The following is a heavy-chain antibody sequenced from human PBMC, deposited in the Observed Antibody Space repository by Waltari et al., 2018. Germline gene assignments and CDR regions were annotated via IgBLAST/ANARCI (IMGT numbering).Heavy chain of an antibody. CDR3: AREITMVRGVIMYYFDY. D-gene: IGHD3-10*01. CDR2: INHSGST. Sequence: QVQLQQWGAGLLKPSETLSLTCAVYGGSFSGYYWSWIRQPPGKGLEWIGEINHSGSTNDNPSLKGRVTISVDTSKNQFSLKLSSVTAADTAVYYCAREITMVRGVIMYYFDYWGQGTLVTVAS. V-gene: IGHV4-34*01. CDR1: GGSFSGYY. J-gene: IGHJ4*02.